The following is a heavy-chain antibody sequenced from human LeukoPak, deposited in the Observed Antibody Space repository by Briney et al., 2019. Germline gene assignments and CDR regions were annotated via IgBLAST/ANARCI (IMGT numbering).Heavy chain of an antibody. CDR1: GGTFSSYA. CDR3: ARERGYGSGSYYVGTFDS. Sequence: SVTVSCKASGGTFSSYAINWVRQAPGEGLEWMGGTIPIFGTANYAQKFQGRVTITADESTSTAYMELSSLRSEDTAVYYCARERGYGSGSYYVGTFDSWGQGTLVTVSS. CDR2: TIPIFGTA. V-gene: IGHV1-69*13. J-gene: IGHJ4*02. D-gene: IGHD3-10*01.